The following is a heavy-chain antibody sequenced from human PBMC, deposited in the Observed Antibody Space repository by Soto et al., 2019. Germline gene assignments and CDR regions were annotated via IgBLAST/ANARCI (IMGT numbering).Heavy chain of an antibody. J-gene: IGHJ4*02. D-gene: IGHD3-22*01. CDR1: GYTFTSYD. V-gene: IGHV1-8*01. CDR3: ARAIPYDSSGYYRPRFDY. Sequence: QVQLVQSGAEVKKPGASVKVSCKASGYTFTSYDINWVRQATGQGLEWMGWMNPNSGNTGYAQKFQGRVTMTRNNAISTADRELRSRRSEDTAVYYCARAIPYDSSGYYRPRFDYWGQGTLVTVSS. CDR2: MNPNSGNT.